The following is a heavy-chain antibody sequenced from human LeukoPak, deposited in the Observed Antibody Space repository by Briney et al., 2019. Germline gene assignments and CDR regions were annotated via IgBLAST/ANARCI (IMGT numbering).Heavy chain of an antibody. CDR2: ISYDGSNK. CDR3: ARIWNFSY. J-gene: IGHJ4*02. V-gene: IGHV3-30*01. Sequence: PGGSLRLSCVASGFIVSTNYMSWVRQAPGKGLEWVAVISYDGSNKYYADSVKGRFTISRDNSKNTLYLQMNSLRAEDTAVYYCARIWNFSYWGQGTLVTVSS. D-gene: IGHD1-7*01. CDR1: GFIVSTNY.